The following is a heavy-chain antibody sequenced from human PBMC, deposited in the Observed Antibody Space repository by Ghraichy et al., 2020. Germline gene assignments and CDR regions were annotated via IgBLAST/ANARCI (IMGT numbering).Heavy chain of an antibody. V-gene: IGHV3-23*01. Sequence: GGSLRLSCAASGFTFSSYAMSWVRQAPGKGLEWVSGISGSGISTHYADSVKGRFTISRDNSKNTLYLQMNSLRAEDTAVYYCAKVHSSGWYQLKSGPFDYWGQGSLVTVSP. D-gene: IGHD6-19*01. CDR2: ISGSGIST. J-gene: IGHJ4*02. CDR3: AKVHSSGWYQLKSGPFDY. CDR1: GFTFSSYA.